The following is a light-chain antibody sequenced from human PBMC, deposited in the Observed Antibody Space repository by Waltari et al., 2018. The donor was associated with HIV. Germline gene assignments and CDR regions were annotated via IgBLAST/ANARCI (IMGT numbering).Light chain of an antibody. J-gene: IGLJ3*02. Sequence: QSVLTQAPSVSRPPGQRVIMSCSGSASNIGNNFVSWFQQVSGRAPRLVSYGSDQRSSGVPDRISAAKAGSSATLAITGLQSGDEAVYFCASWDDNLSHWVFGGGTKVTV. CDR2: GSD. V-gene: IGLV1-47*01. CDR1: ASNIGNNF. CDR3: ASWDDNLSHWV.